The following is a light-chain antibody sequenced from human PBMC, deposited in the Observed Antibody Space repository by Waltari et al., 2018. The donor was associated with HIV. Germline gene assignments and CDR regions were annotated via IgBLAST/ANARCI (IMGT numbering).Light chain of an antibody. CDR3: QSADSDNTYNWG. V-gene: IGLV3-25*03. J-gene: IGLJ3*02. Sequence: SQLTQPHSVSVSPGQTATITCSGDDMPAHYLYWYQQKPGRTPVLVVSKVTERTSGSPERVSGSISGTTVTLTIRGVQPEDEADYYCQSADSDNTYNWGFGGGTKLTVL. CDR1: DMPAHY. CDR2: KVT.